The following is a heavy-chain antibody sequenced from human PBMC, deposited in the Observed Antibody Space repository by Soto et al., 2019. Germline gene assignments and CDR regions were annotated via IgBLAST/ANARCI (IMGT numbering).Heavy chain of an antibody. D-gene: IGHD5-18*01. CDR2: VSITGRNI. CDR1: GFSFSSYT. CDR3: ARGAIRGYSYGHSDY. V-gene: IGHV3-21*01. J-gene: IGHJ4*02. Sequence: WGSLRLSCAASGFSFSSYTMDWVRQAPGKGLQWVASVSITGRNIYYADSVKRRFAISRDNAQNSLYLHKNSLRAEDTAGCYCARGAIRGYSYGHSDYWGQGTPVTVSS.